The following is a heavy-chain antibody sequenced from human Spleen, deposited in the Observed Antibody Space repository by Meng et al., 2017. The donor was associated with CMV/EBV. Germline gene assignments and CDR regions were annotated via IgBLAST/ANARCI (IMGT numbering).Heavy chain of an antibody. J-gene: IGHJ4*02. D-gene: IGHD3-3*01. CDR2: IYSGGST. Sequence: GESLKISCAASGFTVSSNYMSWVRQAPGKGLEWVSVIYSGGSTYYADSVKGRFTISRDNSNNTLYLQMNSLRAEDTAVYYCASTFWSGSGYWGQGTLVTVSS. V-gene: IGHV3-53*01. CDR1: GFTVSSNY. CDR3: ASTFWSGSGY.